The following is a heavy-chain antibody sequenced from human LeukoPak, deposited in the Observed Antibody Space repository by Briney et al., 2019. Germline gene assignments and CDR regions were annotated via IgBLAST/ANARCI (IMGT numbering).Heavy chain of an antibody. D-gene: IGHD5-18*01. V-gene: IGHV3-74*01. CDR1: GFGFSVYW. CDR3: ARVPTNSYGFGQ. J-gene: IGHJ4*02. Sequence: GGSPRLSCAASGFGFSVYWMHWVRQAPGKGLVWVAHINEDGTSASHADSVKGRFTISRDNAKNTLYLQMNSLTVEDTAVYYCARVPTNSYGFGQWGQGSLVTVSS. CDR2: INEDGTSA.